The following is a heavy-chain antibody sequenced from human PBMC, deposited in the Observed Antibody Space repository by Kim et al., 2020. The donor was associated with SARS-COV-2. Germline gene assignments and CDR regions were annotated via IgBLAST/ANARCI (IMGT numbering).Heavy chain of an antibody. CDR3: ARGSSRSPLAAALPFYYYYGMDV. D-gene: IGHD6-13*01. J-gene: IGHJ6*02. CDR1: GYTFTSYD. CDR2: MNPNSGNT. V-gene: IGHV1-8*01. Sequence: ASVKVSCKASGYTFTSYDINWVRQATGQGLEWMGWMNPNSGNTGYAQKFQGRVTMTRNTSISTAYMELSSLRSEDTAVYYCARGSSRSPLAAALPFYYYYGMDVWGQGTTVTVSS.